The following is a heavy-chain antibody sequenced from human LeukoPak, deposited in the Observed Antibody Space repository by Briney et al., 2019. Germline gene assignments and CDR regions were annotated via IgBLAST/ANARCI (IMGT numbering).Heavy chain of an antibody. J-gene: IGHJ3*01. CDR1: GFTLSSYS. CDR2: ITSSSSYI. CDR3: ARSLT. Sequence: GGSLRLSCSASGFTLSSYSMNWVRQAPGKGLEWVSSITSSSSYIYYADSLKGRFTISRDNARNSLYLQMNSLRAEDTAVYYCARSLTWGQGTMVTVSS. V-gene: IGHV3-21*04.